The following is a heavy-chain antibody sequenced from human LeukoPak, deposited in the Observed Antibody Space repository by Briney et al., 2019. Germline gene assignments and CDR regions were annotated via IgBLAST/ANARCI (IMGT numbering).Heavy chain of an antibody. Sequence: GGSLRLSCAASGFTFSSYAMSWVRQAPGKGLEWVPAISGSGGSTYYADSVKGRFTISRDNSKNTLYLQMNSLRAEDTAVYCCAKGRGYTVVVTGDYFDYWGQGTLVTVSS. CDR1: GFTFSSYA. D-gene: IGHD2-21*02. J-gene: IGHJ4*02. V-gene: IGHV3-23*01. CDR3: AKGRGYTVVVTGDYFDY. CDR2: ISGSGGST.